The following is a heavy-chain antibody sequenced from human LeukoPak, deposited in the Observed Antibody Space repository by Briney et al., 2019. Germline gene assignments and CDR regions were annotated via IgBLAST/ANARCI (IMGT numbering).Heavy chain of an antibody. D-gene: IGHD2-2*01. CDR3: ARGNQSVVVPAAITTYYYYYYMDV. V-gene: IGHV4-4*07. Sequence: SETLSLTCTVSGGSISSYYWSWIRQPAGKGLEWIGRIYTSGSTNYNPSFKSRVTMSVDTSKNQFSLKLSSVTAADTAVYYCARGNQSVVVPAAITTYYYYYYMDVWGKGTTVTVSS. CDR2: IYTSGST. J-gene: IGHJ6*03. CDR1: GGSISSYY.